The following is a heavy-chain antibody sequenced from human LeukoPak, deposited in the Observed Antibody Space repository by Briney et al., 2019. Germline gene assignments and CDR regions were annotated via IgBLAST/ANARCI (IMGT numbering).Heavy chain of an antibody. D-gene: IGHD6-19*01. CDR1: GFTFSSYW. J-gene: IGHJ4*02. V-gene: IGHV3-23*01. Sequence: QTGGSLRLSCAASGFTFSSYWMHWVRQAPGKGLEWVSAISGSGGSTYYADSVKGRFTISRDNSKNTLYLQMNSLRAEDTAVYYCAKDTGSGWYRAWYFDYWGQGTLVTVSS. CDR3: AKDTGSGWYRAWYFDY. CDR2: ISGSGGST.